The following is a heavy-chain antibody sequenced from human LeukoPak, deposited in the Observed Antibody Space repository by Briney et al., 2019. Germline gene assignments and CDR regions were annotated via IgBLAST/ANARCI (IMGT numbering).Heavy chain of an antibody. CDR1: GGPISSGGYY. D-gene: IGHD3-10*01. J-gene: IGHJ5*02. V-gene: IGHV4-31*03. CDR3: ARAVVLLWPRPRFDP. CDR2: IYYSGST. Sequence: PSETLSLTCTVSGGPISSGGYYWSWIRQHPGKGLEWIGYIYYSGSTYYNPSLKSRVTISVDTSKNQFSLKLSSVTAADTAVYYCARAVVLLWPRPRFDPWGRGTLVTVSS.